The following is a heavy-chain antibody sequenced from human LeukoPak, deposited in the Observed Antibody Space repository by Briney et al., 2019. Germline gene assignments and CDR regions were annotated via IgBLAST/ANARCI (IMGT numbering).Heavy chain of an antibody. CDR1: GFTFSSYA. J-gene: IGHJ4*02. Sequence: GGSLRLSCAASGFTFSSYAMHWVRQAPGKGLEYVSAISSNGGSTYYANSVKGRFTISRDNSKNTLYLQMGSLRADDTAVYYCARASLRGSLRFLEWLSWGQGTLVTVSS. CDR3: ARASLRGSLRFLEWLS. CDR2: ISSNGGST. D-gene: IGHD3-3*01. V-gene: IGHV3-64*01.